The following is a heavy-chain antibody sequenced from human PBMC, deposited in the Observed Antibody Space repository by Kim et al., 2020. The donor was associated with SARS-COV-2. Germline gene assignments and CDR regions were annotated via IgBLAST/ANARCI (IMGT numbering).Heavy chain of an antibody. J-gene: IGHJ6*02. CDR1: GYTFTSYA. CDR3: ARGSGGSGSYYKRWVYGMDV. Sequence: ASVKVSCKASGYTFTSYAMHWVRQAPGQRLEWMGWINAGNGNTKYSQKFQGRVTITRDTSASTAYMELSSLRSEDTAVYYCARGSGGSGSYYKRWVYGMDVWGQGTTVTVSS. CDR2: INAGNGNT. D-gene: IGHD3-10*01. V-gene: IGHV1-3*01.